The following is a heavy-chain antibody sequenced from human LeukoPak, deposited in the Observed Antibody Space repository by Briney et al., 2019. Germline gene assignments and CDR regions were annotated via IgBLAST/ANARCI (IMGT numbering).Heavy chain of an antibody. D-gene: IGHD3-22*01. J-gene: IGHJ4*02. CDR3: AKDSSGYYWDY. Sequence: GGSLRLSXAASGFTFDDYAMHWVRQAPGKGLEWASLISWDGGSTYYADSVKGRFTISRDNSKNSLYLQMNSLRAEDTALYYCAKDSSGYYWDYWGQGTLVTVSS. CDR1: GFTFDDYA. V-gene: IGHV3-43D*03. CDR2: ISWDGGST.